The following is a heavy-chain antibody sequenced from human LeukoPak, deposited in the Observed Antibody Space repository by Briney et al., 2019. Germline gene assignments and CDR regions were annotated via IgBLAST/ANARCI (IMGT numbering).Heavy chain of an antibody. CDR3: TTGGITRYFDWFPVDPRDPSDY. CDR1: GFTFSNAW. Sequence: GGSLRLSCAASGFTFSNAWMSWVRQAPGKGLEWVGRIKSKTDGGTTDYAAPVKGRFTISRDDSKNTLYLQMNSLKTEDTAVYYCTTGGITRYFDWFPVDPRDPSDYWGQGTLVTVSS. D-gene: IGHD3-9*01. V-gene: IGHV3-15*01. CDR2: IKSKTDGGTT. J-gene: IGHJ4*02.